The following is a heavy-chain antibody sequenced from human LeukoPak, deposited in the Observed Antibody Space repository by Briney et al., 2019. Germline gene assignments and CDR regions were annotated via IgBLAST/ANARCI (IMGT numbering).Heavy chain of an antibody. CDR2: ISYDGSNK. J-gene: IGHJ3*02. CDR1: GLTFSSYA. Sequence: GRSLRLSCAASGLTFSSYAMHWVRQAPGKGLEWVAVISYDGSNKYYADSVKGRFTISRDNSKNTLYLQMNSLRAEDTAVYYCARGTGAFDIWGQGTMVTVSS. D-gene: IGHD3/OR15-3a*01. V-gene: IGHV3-30-3*01. CDR3: ARGTGAFDI.